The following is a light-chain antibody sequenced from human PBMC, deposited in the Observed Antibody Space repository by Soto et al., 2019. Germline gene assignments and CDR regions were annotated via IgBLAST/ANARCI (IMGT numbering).Light chain of an antibody. CDR3: QQYNSYPVT. Sequence: DIQMTQCPSTLSASVGDRVTITCRASQSISSWLAWYQQRPGRAPEVLIYDASSLESGVPSRFSGSGSGTEFTLTISSLQPDDFATYYCQQYNSYPVTFGGGTKVDIK. CDR1: QSISSW. CDR2: DAS. J-gene: IGKJ4*01. V-gene: IGKV1-5*01.